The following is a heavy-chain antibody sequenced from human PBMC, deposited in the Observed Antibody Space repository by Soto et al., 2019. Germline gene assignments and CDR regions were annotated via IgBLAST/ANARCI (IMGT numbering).Heavy chain of an antibody. CDR2: IWHDGSEI. J-gene: IGHJ4*02. CDR1: GSIFIGYG. V-gene: IGHV3-33*06. CDR3: AKDRLAGNFDY. Sequence: GGSLRLSCVVPGSIFIGYGMHWVRQAPGKGLEWVAVIWHDGSEIYYADSVKGRFTISRDNSKNTLYLQMNSLRAEDTAVYYCAKDRLAGNFDYWGQGTQVTVSS.